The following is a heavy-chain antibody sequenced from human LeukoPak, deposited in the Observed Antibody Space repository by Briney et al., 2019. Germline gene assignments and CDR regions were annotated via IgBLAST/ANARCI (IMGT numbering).Heavy chain of an antibody. CDR1: GFTFSGYA. CDR2: ISGSGGST. V-gene: IGHV3-23*01. D-gene: IGHD3-9*01. J-gene: IGHJ4*02. Sequence: GGSLRLSCAASGFTFSGYAMSWVRQAPGKGLEWVSAISGSGGSTYYADSVKGRFTISRDNSKNTLYLQMNSLRAEDTAVYYCAKVDILTGYYNGDYWGQGTLVTVSS. CDR3: AKVDILTGYYNGDY.